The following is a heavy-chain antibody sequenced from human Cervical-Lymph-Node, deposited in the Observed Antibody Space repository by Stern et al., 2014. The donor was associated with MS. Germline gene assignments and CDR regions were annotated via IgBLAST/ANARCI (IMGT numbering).Heavy chain of an antibody. Sequence: QIQLVQSGAEVTKPGASVKVSCKASGYTFTSYGISWVREAPGQGLEWMGLITSCNGNTNYAQMLQGRVTMTTDTSTSTAYMELRSLRSDDTAVYYCARESSSSFDYWGQGTLVTVSS. D-gene: IGHD6-6*01. CDR2: ITSCNGNT. CDR3: ARESSSSFDY. CDR1: GYTFTSYG. V-gene: IGHV1-18*01. J-gene: IGHJ4*02.